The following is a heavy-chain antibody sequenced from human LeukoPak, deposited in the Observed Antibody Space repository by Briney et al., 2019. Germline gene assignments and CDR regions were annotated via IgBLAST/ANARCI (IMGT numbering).Heavy chain of an antibody. V-gene: IGHV1-69*13. CDR3: ARLPNLFI. Sequence: SVKVSCKASGGTFSSYAISWVRQAPGQGLEWMGGIIPIFGTANYAQKFQGRVTITADESTSTAYMELSGLRSQDTAVYYCARLPNLFIWGQGTMVTVSS. D-gene: IGHD2-21*01. CDR1: GGTFSSYA. J-gene: IGHJ3*02. CDR2: IIPIFGTA.